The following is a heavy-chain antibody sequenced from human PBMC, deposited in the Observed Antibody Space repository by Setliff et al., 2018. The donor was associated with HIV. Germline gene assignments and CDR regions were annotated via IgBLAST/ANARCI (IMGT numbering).Heavy chain of an antibody. CDR1: GFTFDDYA. CDR3: ARGPPRAYDFYYYMDV. CDR2: ISWNSGRI. Sequence: GGSLRLSCAVSGFTFDDYAMHWVRQVPGKGLEWVSSISWNSGRIGYADSVKGRFTISRDNAKKSLYLQMNSLRVEDTALYYCARGPPRAYDFYYYMDVWGKGTTVTVSS. D-gene: IGHD2-21*01. V-gene: IGHV3-9*01. J-gene: IGHJ6*03.